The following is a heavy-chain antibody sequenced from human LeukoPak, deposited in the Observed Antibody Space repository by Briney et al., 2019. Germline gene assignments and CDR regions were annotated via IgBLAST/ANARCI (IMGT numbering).Heavy chain of an antibody. D-gene: IGHD3-10*01. CDR2: ISAYNGNT. CDR1: GYTFTSYA. V-gene: IGHV1-18*01. Sequence: GASVKVSCKASGYTFTSYAMHWVRQAPGQRLEWMGWISAYNGNTNYAQKLQGRVTMTTDTSTSTAYMELRSLRSDDTAVYYCARDHPIYYGSGSYNGMDVWGQGTTVTVSS. CDR3: ARDHPIYYGSGSYNGMDV. J-gene: IGHJ6*02.